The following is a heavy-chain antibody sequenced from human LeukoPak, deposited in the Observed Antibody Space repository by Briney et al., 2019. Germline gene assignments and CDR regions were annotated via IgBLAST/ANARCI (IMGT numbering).Heavy chain of an antibody. CDR3: ARSGRGYDDAFDI. V-gene: IGHV3-21*01. J-gene: IGHJ3*02. D-gene: IGHD5-12*01. CDR1: GFTFSSNS. CDR2: ISSSSSYI. Sequence: GGSLRLSCAASGFTFSSNSMNWVRQAPGKGLEWVSSISSSSSYIYYADSVKGRFTISRDNAKNSVYLEMNSLRAEDTAVYYCARSGRGYDDAFDIWGQGTMVTVSS.